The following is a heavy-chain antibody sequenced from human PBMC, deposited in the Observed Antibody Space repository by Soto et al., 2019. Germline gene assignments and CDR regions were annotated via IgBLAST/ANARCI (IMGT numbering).Heavy chain of an antibody. CDR2: ISGSGYNT. Sequence: GGSLRLSCAASGFTFRSYAMSWVRQAPGKGLEWVSGISGSGYNTFYADSVKGRFAISRDNSENTLFLQMNSLRAEDTAVYFCAKDPLDSSGWYYYYYGVDVWGQGTTVTVSS. D-gene: IGHD6-19*01. J-gene: IGHJ6*02. CDR1: GFTFRSYA. CDR3: AKDPLDSSGWYYYYYGVDV. V-gene: IGHV3-23*01.